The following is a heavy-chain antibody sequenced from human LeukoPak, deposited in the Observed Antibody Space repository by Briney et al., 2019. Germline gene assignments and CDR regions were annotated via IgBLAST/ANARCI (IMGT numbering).Heavy chain of an antibody. Sequence: GGSLRLSCAASGFTFSGSAMHWVRQASGKGLEWVGRIRSKANSYATAYAASVKGRFTISRDDSKNTAYLQMNSLKTEDTAVYYCSVLHSYYYYYMDVWGKGTTVTVSS. CDR2: IRSKANSYAT. CDR3: SVLHSYYYYYMDV. V-gene: IGHV3-73*01. D-gene: IGHD4/OR15-4a*01. J-gene: IGHJ6*03. CDR1: GFTFSGSA.